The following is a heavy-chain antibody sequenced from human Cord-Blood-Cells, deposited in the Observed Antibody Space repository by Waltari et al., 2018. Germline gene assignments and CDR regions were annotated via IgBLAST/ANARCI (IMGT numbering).Heavy chain of an antibody. CDR1: VCTFSSYA. D-gene: IGHD3-10*01. CDR2: ISGSVGSP. J-gene: IGHJ4*02. Sequence: EVRLLESGGGLLRPRGSLRLSCAASVCTFSSYAMSWVRHAPGEGREGVSAISGSVGSPYYSDPVKGRFTNSRDNSKNTRYLQMNSLRAEDTAVYYCAKERDRGRLNFDYWGQGTLVTVSS. CDR3: AKERDRGRLNFDY. V-gene: IGHV3-23*01.